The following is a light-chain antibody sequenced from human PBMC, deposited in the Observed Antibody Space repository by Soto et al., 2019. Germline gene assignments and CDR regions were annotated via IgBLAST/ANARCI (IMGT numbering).Light chain of an antibody. Sequence: EILLTQSPGTLSLSPGERATLSCRASQSVSSNYLAWYQQKPGQAPRLLMYDASSRATGIPDRFSGSGSGTDFTLTISRLEPEDFAVYYCQQYSSSRPFGQGTKVDIK. CDR1: QSVSSNY. J-gene: IGKJ1*01. CDR2: DAS. CDR3: QQYSSSRP. V-gene: IGKV3-20*01.